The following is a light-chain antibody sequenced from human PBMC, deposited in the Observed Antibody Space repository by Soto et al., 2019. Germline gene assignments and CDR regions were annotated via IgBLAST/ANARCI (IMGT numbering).Light chain of an antibody. J-gene: IGKJ3*01. V-gene: IGKV1-33*01. Sequence: DLQMTQSPFSLSASVGDRVTITCQASQDISNYLNWYQQKLGKAPKLLIYDASNLEPGVPSRFSGSGSGTKFIFTISSLQPEDIATYYCQQYDTLSFTFGPGTKVDLK. CDR3: QQYDTLSFT. CDR1: QDISNY. CDR2: DAS.